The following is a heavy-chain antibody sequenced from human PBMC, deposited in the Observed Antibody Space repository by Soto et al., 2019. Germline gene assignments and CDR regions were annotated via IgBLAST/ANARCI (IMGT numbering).Heavy chain of an antibody. CDR3: AHSDSRLSHSLDY. J-gene: IGHJ4*02. CDR1: GFSLSSAGSA. Sequence: SGPTLANPTQTLTLTCSFSGFSLSSAGSAVSWVRQPPGKALEWLALIYWDDDKRYSPSLKSRLTITKDTPNNQVVLTMTNMNPADSATYFCAHSDSRLSHSLDYWGQGALVTVSS. V-gene: IGHV2-5*02. CDR2: IYWDDDK. D-gene: IGHD3-22*01.